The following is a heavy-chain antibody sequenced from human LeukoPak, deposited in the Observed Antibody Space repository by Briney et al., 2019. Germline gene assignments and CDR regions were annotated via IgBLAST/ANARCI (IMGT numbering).Heavy chain of an antibody. CDR2: IYYSGIT. Sequence: SETLSLTCTVPGGSISSSSYYWGWIRQPPGKGLEWIGGIYYSGITYYNPSLKSRVTISVDTSKNQFSLKLSAVTAADTAVYYCARHVVYYGSGSYYNEYGDAFDIWGQGTMVTVSS. CDR3: ARHVVYYGSGSYYNEYGDAFDI. CDR1: GGSISSSSYY. J-gene: IGHJ3*02. V-gene: IGHV4-39*01. D-gene: IGHD3-10*01.